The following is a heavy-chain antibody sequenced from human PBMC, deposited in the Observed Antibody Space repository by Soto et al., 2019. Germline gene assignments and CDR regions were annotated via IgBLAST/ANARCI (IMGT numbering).Heavy chain of an antibody. CDR1: GGSISSSSYY. CDR3: ARQRLHDILTGSLY. V-gene: IGHV4-39*01. Sequence: SETLSLTCTVSGGSISSSSYYWGWIRQPPGKGLEWIGSIYYSGSTYYNPSLKSRVTISVDTSKNQFSLKLSSVTAADTAVYYCARQRLHDILTGSLYWGQGTLVTVSS. CDR2: IYYSGST. D-gene: IGHD3-9*01. J-gene: IGHJ4*02.